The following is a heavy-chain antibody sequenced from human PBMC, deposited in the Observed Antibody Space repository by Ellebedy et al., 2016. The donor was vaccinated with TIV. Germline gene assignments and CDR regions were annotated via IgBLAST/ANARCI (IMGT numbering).Heavy chain of an antibody. D-gene: IGHD1-26*01. J-gene: IGHJ6*02. CDR3: ARARGLLYEKWGGAGYGMDV. CDR2: IKQDGSEK. V-gene: IGHV3-7*03. CDR1: GFSFSIYS. Sequence: PGGSLRLSCVDSGFSFSIYSMSWVRQALGKGLEWVANIKQDGSEKYYVDSVKGRFNISRDNAKNSLYLQMNSLRAEDTAVYYCARARGLLYEKWGGAGYGMDVWGQGTTVSVSS.